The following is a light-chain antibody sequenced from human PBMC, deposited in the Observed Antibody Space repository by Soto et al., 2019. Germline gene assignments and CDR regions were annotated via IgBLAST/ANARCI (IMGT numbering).Light chain of an antibody. V-gene: IGKV3-11*01. CDR1: QYITTR. J-gene: IGKJ1*01. CDR2: QTS. Sequence: EIVLTQTPATLSSFPCDRVTLSCRASQYITTRLAWYQHRPGQAPRLLIYQTSLRAAGIPARFSACGSGTDFTLTISDVQPEDFALYGCQEWEILPRRFGQGTKGDI. CDR3: QEWEILPRR.